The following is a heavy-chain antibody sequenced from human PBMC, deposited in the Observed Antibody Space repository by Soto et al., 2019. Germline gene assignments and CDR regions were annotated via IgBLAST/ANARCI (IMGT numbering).Heavy chain of an antibody. D-gene: IGHD6-19*01. V-gene: IGHV1-2*02. CDR1: GYTFTDYY. CDR2: INPNTGGT. CDR3: TRARWAGHSDDFDI. Sequence: ASVKVSCKASGYTFTDYYLHWVRQAPGQGLECLGWINPNTGGTDSAQRFQGRVTMTRDTSIRIAYMELSRLRPDDTEMYYCTRARWAGHSDDFDIWGQGTTVPVSS. J-gene: IGHJ3*02.